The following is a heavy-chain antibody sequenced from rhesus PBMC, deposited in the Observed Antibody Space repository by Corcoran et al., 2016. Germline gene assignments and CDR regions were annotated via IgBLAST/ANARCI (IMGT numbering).Heavy chain of an antibody. V-gene: IGHV6-1*01. J-gene: IGHJ4*01. CDR3: AREGYSSFDY. CDR2: TYYRSKWYN. D-gene: IGHD6-13*01. Sequence: QVQLQASGPGLVKPSQTLSLTSALSGASFSSPRAPWNCFRPSPTRGLEWLGRTYYRSKWYNDYAQSVQNRISINPDTSKNQFSLQLNSVTPEDMAVYYCAREGYSSFDYWGQGVLVTVSS. CDR1: GASFSSPRAP.